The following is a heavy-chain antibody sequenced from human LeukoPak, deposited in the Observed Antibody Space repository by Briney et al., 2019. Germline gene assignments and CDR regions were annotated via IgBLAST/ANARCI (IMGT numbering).Heavy chain of an antibody. Sequence: SETLSLTCTVSGGSISSYYWSWIRQPAGRGLEWIGRIYASGSTNYNPSLKSRVTMSVDTSKNQFSLKLSSVTAADTALYYCARESGVKKGYSSGWLYWYYFDYWGQGTLVTVSS. V-gene: IGHV4-4*07. CDR2: IYASGST. D-gene: IGHD6-19*01. CDR1: GGSISSYY. CDR3: ARESGVKKGYSSGWLYWYYFDY. J-gene: IGHJ4*02.